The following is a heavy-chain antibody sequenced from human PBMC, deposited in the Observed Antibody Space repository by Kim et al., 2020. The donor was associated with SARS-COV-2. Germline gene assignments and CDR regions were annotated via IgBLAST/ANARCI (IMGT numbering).Heavy chain of an antibody. V-gene: IGHV4-34*01. Sequence: SRVTISVDASKNQFSLKLSSVTAADTAVYYCARGKIYDSSGYYYVNAFDIWGQGTMVTVSS. J-gene: IGHJ3*02. CDR3: ARGKIYDSSGYYYVNAFDI. D-gene: IGHD3-22*01.